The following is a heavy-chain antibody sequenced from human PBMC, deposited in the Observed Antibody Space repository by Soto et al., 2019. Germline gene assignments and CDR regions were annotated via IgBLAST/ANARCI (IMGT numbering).Heavy chain of an antibody. Sequence: QVQLQESGPGLVKPSQTLSLTCTVSGGSISSGGYYWSWIRQHPGKGLEWIGYIYYSGSTYYNPSLKSRVTISVDTSKNQFSLKLSSVTAADTAVYYCARARMTTVTQVTGDYYYGMDVWGQGTTVTVSS. D-gene: IGHD4-17*01. CDR2: IYYSGST. V-gene: IGHV4-31*03. CDR1: GGSISSGGYY. CDR3: ARARMTTVTQVTGDYYYGMDV. J-gene: IGHJ6*02.